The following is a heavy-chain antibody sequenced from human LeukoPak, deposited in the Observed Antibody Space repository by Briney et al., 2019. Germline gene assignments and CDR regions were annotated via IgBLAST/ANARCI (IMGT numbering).Heavy chain of an antibody. CDR3: ARRGWSYYYYMDV. J-gene: IGHJ6*03. CDR1: GYTFTNYG. V-gene: IGHV1-18*01. D-gene: IGHD6-19*01. Sequence: ASVTVSFKASGYTFTNYGISWVRQAPGQGLEWMGWISAYNGKTNYAQKLQGRVTMTTDASTSTAYMELRSLRSDDTAVYYCARRGWSYYYYMDVWGKGTTVTIS. CDR2: ISAYNGKT.